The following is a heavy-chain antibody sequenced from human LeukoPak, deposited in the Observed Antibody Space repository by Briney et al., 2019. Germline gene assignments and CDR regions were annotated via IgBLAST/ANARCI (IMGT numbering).Heavy chain of an antibody. Sequence: SETLSLTCTVSGYSISSGYYWGWIRQPPGKGLEWIGRIYNRGSTYYNPSLKSRVTISVDTSKSQFSLKLSSVTAADTAVYYCARDMVAMGYYFDYWGQGTLVTVSS. J-gene: IGHJ4*02. V-gene: IGHV4-38-2*02. CDR1: GYSISSGYY. D-gene: IGHD5-12*01. CDR3: ARDMVAMGYYFDY. CDR2: IYNRGST.